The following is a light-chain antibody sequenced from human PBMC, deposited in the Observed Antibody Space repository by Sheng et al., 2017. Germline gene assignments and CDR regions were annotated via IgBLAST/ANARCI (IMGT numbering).Light chain of an antibody. J-gene: IGKJ4*01. CDR1: QSVTTY. CDR2: DAS. CDR3: QQRSNWPLT. Sequence: EFVLTQSPATLSLSPGERATLSCRASQSVTTYLAWYQQKPGQAPRLLIYDASNRATGVPARFTGSGSGRDFTLTISSLEPEDFAVYYCQQRSNWPLTFGGGTRWRSN. V-gene: IGKV3-11*02.